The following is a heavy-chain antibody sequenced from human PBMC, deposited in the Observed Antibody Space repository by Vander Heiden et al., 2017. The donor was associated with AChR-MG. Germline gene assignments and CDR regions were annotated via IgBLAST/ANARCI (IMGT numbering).Heavy chain of an antibody. CDR2: IYYSGST. CDR1: GGPISSSSYY. Sequence: QLQLQESGPGLVKPSETLSLTCTVSGGPISSSSYYWGWIRQPPGKGLEWIGKIYYSGSTYYNPSLKSRVTISVDTSNNQFSLKMSSVTAADTAMYYCARHGTNTNCYGFCYFYYIDVWGKGTTVTVSS. D-gene: IGHD2-2*01. CDR3: ARHGTNTNCYGFCYFYYIDV. J-gene: IGHJ6*03. V-gene: IGHV4-39*01.